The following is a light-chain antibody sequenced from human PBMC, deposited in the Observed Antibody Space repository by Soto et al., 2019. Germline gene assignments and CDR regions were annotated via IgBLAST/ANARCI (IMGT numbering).Light chain of an antibody. CDR1: ESVSTY. CDR2: DAS. V-gene: IGKV3-11*01. CDR3: QQRSKWPIT. J-gene: IGKJ5*01. Sequence: PATLSLSPGERATLSCRATESVSTYLAWYQQKPGRAPRLLIYDASKRATGIPARFSGSGSGTGFTLTISSLEPEDFAVYYCQQRSKWPITFGQGTRLEIK.